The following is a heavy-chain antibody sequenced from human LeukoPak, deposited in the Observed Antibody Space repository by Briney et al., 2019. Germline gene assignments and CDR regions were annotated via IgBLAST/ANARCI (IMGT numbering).Heavy chain of an antibody. CDR1: GGSIGSSSNY. D-gene: IGHD3-10*01. J-gene: IGHJ6*03. V-gene: IGHV4-39*07. CDR2: IYYTGTT. CDR3: ARGWRGSGSYGYYYYMDV. Sequence: SETLSLTCTVSGGSIGSSSNYWGWIRQPLGEGLEWIGNIYYTGTTYYNPSLKSRVTISVDTSKNQFSLKLSSVTAADTAVYYCARGWRGSGSYGYYYYMDVWGKGTTVTISS.